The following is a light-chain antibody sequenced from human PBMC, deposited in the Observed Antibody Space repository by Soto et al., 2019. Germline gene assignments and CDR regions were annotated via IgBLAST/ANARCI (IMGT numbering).Light chain of an antibody. CDR2: RNN. V-gene: IGLV1-47*01. J-gene: IGLJ3*02. Sequence: QSVLAQPPSASGTPGQRVTISCSGSSSNIGSNYVYWYQQLPGTAPKLLIYRNNQRPSGVPDRFSTSKSGASASLAISGLRSEDEADYYCAAWDDTVSGPVFGGETKVPVL. CDR1: SSNIGSNY. CDR3: AAWDDTVSGPV.